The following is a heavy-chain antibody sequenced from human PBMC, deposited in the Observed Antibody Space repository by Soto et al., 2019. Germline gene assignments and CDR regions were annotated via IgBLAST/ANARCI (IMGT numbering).Heavy chain of an antibody. V-gene: IGHV4-59*12. CDR3: ARSVGSPPSKNWYDS. CDR1: GGSLGGFS. D-gene: IGHD3-10*01. Sequence: PSETLYLTCTVSGGSLGGFSWSWIRQSPGRGLEWLGNSYDGGGTVCDPSLKSRVSISLDTSKNQFSLKLSSVTAADTAVYYCARSVGSPPSKNWYDSWGQGTPVTVSS. CDR2: SYDGGGT. J-gene: IGHJ5*01.